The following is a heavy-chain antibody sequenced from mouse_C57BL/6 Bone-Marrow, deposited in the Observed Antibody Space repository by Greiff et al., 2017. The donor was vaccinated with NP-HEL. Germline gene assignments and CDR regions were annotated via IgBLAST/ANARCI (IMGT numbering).Heavy chain of an antibody. D-gene: IGHD1-1*01. CDR1: GYTFTSYW. J-gene: IGHJ2*01. Sequence: QVQLQQPGAELVRPGSPVKLSCKASGYTFTSYWMAWVKQRPGQGLEWIGNIYPSDSETHYNQKFKDKATLTVDKSSSSAYMQLSSLTSEDSAVYYCARGGSYYYDYGGQGTTLTVSS. CDR2: IYPSDSET. CDR3: ARGGSYYYDY. V-gene: IGHV1-61*01.